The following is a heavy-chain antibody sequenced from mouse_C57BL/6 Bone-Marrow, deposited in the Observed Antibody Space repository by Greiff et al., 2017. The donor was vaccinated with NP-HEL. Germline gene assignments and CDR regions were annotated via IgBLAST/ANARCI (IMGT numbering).Heavy chain of an antibody. J-gene: IGHJ1*03. Sequence: EVQPQQSGPELVKPGASVKISCKASGYSFTGYYMNWVKQSPEKSLEWIGEINPSTGGTTYNQKFKAKATLTVDKSSSTAYMQLKGLTSEDSAVYYCARWAVITTVVATGYFDVWGTGTTVTVSS. V-gene: IGHV1-42*01. CDR2: INPSTGGT. D-gene: IGHD1-1*01. CDR1: GYSFTGYY. CDR3: ARWAVITTVVATGYFDV.